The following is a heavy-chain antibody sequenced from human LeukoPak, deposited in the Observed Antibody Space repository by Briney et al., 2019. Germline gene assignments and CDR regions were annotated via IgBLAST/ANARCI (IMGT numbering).Heavy chain of an antibody. J-gene: IGHJ4*02. V-gene: IGHV1-69*04. Sequence: ASVKVSCKASGGTFSSYAISWVRQAPGQGLEWMGRIIPILGIANYAQKFQGRVTITADKSTSTAYMELSRLRSEDTAVYYCARNSYCGGDCYTPYYFDYWGQGTLVTVYS. D-gene: IGHD2-21*02. CDR2: IIPILGIA. CDR1: GGTFSSYA. CDR3: ARNSYCGGDCYTPYYFDY.